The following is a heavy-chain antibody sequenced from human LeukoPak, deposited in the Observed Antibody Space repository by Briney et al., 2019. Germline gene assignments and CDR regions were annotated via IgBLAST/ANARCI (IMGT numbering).Heavy chain of an antibody. J-gene: IGHJ4*02. D-gene: IGHD6-13*01. Sequence: SETLSLTCAVSGGSFSGYYWSWIRQPPGKGLEWIGEIYHSGSTNYNPSLKSRVTISVDTSKNQFSLKLSSVTAADTAVYYCARVPPGYSSSWDRDYFDYWGQGTLVTVSS. CDR3: ARVPPGYSSSWDRDYFDY. CDR1: GGSFSGYY. CDR2: IYHSGST. V-gene: IGHV4-34*01.